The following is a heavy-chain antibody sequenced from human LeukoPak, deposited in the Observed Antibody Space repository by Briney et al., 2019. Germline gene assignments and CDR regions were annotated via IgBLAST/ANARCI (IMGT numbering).Heavy chain of an antibody. V-gene: IGHV3-23*01. J-gene: IGHJ5*02. CDR1: GFTFSNYA. CDR3: AKDSDGLWS. CDR2: IGASGSST. Sequence: GGSLRLSCAASGFTFSNYAMSWVRQAPGKGLEWVSSIGASGSSTYYADSVKGRFTISRDNSKNTLYLQMNSLRAEDTTVYYCAKDSDGLWSWGQGTLVTVSS. D-gene: IGHD4/OR15-4a*01.